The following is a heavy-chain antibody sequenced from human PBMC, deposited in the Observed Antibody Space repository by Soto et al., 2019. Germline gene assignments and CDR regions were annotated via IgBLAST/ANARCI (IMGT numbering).Heavy chain of an antibody. Sequence: SETLSLTCTVSGGSISNSSFFWGWIRQPPGKGLEWMGSIYYSGTTYNNPSLKSRITISVDTSKNQFSLKLSSVTAADTAVYYCARSGVLLWFGYWFDPWGQGXLVTVYS. CDR1: GGSISNSSFF. D-gene: IGHD3-10*01. CDR3: ARSGVLLWFGYWFDP. CDR2: IYYSGTT. J-gene: IGHJ5*02. V-gene: IGHV4-39*07.